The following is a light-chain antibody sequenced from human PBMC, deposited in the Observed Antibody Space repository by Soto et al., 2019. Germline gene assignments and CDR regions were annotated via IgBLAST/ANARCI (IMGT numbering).Light chain of an antibody. CDR2: KAT. J-gene: IGKJ1*01. V-gene: IGKV1-5*03. CDR3: QQYSAFPWT. CDR1: QDISAW. Sequence: DIQMTQSPSTLSASVGDRVTITCRASQDISAWLAWYQQKPGEPPKLVIYKATALETGVPSRFSGSGSGTEFTLTISSLQPDDSTTYYCQQYSAFPWTLGQGTKVDIK.